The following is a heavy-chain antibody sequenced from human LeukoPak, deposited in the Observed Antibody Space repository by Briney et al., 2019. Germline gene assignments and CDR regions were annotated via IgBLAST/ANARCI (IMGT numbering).Heavy chain of an antibody. CDR3: ARGLGYDSSGYYGY. CDR2: IYYSGST. J-gene: IGHJ4*02. V-gene: IGHV4-59*08. CDR1: GGSISSYY. D-gene: IGHD3-22*01. Sequence: PTETLSLTCTVSGGSISSYYWSWIRQPPGKGLEWIGYIYYSGSTNYNPSLKSRVTISVDTSKNQFSLKLSSVTAADTAVYYCARGLGYDSSGYYGYWGQGTLVTVSS.